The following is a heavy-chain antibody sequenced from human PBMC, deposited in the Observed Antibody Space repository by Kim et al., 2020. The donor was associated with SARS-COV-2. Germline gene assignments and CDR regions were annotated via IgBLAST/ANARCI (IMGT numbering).Heavy chain of an antibody. CDR3: AKGGYYGKE. J-gene: IGHJ4*02. V-gene: IGHV4-59*12. D-gene: IGHD3-10*01. Sequence: GRANYNPSLNSRVTISVDTAKNQVSLKLTSVTAADTAVYYWAKGGYYGKEWGQGTLVTVSP. CDR2: GRA.